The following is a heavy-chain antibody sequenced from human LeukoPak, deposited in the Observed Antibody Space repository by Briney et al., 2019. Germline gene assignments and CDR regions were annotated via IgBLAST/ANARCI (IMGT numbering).Heavy chain of an antibody. D-gene: IGHD6-13*01. CDR3: ARWGSSWSDFDY. Sequence: HSGGSLRLSCAASGFIFSNYWMTWVRQAPGKGLEWVANIKKDGSEKYYVDSVKGRFTISKDNAKNSLYLQMNSLRVEDTAVYYCARWGSSWSDFDYWGQGRLASVSS. CDR2: IKKDGSEK. V-gene: IGHV3-7*01. J-gene: IGHJ4*02. CDR1: GFIFSNYW.